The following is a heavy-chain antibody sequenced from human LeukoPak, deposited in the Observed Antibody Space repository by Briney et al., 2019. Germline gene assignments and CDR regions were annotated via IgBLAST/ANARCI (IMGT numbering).Heavy chain of an antibody. V-gene: IGHV4-4*02. CDR3: ARSLYYDTSGPFDF. CDR2: IYHSGST. D-gene: IGHD3-22*01. J-gene: IGHJ4*02. CDR1: GGSISSSNW. Sequence: SGTLSLTCAVSGGSISSSNWWSWVRQPPGKGLEWIGEIYHSGSTNYNPSLKSRVTISVDKSKNQFSLKLSSVTAADTAMCYCARSLYYDTSGPFDFWGQGALVSVSS.